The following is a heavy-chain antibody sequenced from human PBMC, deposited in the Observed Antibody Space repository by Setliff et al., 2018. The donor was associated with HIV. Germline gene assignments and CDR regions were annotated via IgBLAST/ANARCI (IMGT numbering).Heavy chain of an antibody. CDR1: GFTFRTFA. V-gene: IGHV3-30*07. J-gene: IGHJ4*02. CDR3: ARDLFPYNHDSRPYYPPAY. D-gene: IGHD3-22*01. CDR2: ISYDGSRV. Sequence: PGGSLRLSCVASGFTFRTFAMHWVRQAPGKGLEWVSVISYDGSRVAYADSVKGRFTISRDNAQNSLYLHMNSLRAEDTAMYYCARDLFPYNHDSRPYYPPAYWGQGTLVTVSS.